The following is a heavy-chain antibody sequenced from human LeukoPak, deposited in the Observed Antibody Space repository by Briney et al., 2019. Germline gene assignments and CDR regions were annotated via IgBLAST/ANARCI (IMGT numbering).Heavy chain of an antibody. J-gene: IGHJ6*02. V-gene: IGHV1-18*01. CDR3: ARDRRIVVVPAAIYYYYYGMDV. D-gene: IGHD2-2*01. CDR2: INPNNGNT. CDR1: GYTFIRYG. Sequence: ASVKVSCKASGYTFIRYGISWVRQAPGQGLEWMGWINPNNGNTNYVQKLQGRVTMTADTSTSTAYMELRSLRSDDTAVYYCARDRRIVVVPAAIYYYYYGMDVWGQGTTVTVSS.